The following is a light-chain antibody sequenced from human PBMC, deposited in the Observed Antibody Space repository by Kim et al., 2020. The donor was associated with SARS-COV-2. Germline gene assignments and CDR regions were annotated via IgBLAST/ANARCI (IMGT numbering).Light chain of an antibody. CDR3: QQNYSTPFT. J-gene: IGKJ4*01. Sequence: DIQMTQSPSSLSASVGDRVTITCRASQSISSYLNWYQQKPGKAPKLLIYAASSLQSGVPSRFSGSGSGTDFTLTISSLQPEDFATYYCQQNYSTPFTSGGGTKVDIK. CDR2: AAS. CDR1: QSISSY. V-gene: IGKV1-39*01.